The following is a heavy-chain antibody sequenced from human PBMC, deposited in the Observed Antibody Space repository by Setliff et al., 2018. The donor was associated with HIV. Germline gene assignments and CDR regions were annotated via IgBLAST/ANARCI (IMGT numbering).Heavy chain of an antibody. CDR1: GYSFSSYW. D-gene: IGHD3-22*01. J-gene: IGHJ3*02. CDR2: IHPGDSDT. CDR3: ARMTYYYDSSAYLLYDAFDI. V-gene: IGHV5-51*01. Sequence: GESLKISCQGSGYSFSSYWIGWVRQMPGKGLEWMGIIHPGDSDTRYSPSFQGQVIISADKSINTAYLQWNSLKASDTAMYYCARMTYYYDSSAYLLYDAFDIWGQGTMVTVSS.